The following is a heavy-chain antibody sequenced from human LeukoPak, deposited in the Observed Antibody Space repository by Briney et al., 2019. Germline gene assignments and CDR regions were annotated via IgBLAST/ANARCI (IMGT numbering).Heavy chain of an antibody. J-gene: IGHJ6*02. CDR1: GFTFSSYA. Sequence: GGSLRLSCAASGFTFSSYAMSWVRQAPGKGLEWVSAISGSGGSTYYADSVKGRFTISRDNSKNTLYLQMNSLRAEDTAVYYCAKAHGYYYVSSGYRYYYYGMDVWGQGTTVTVSS. D-gene: IGHD3-22*01. CDR3: AKAHGYYYVSSGYRYYYYGMDV. V-gene: IGHV3-23*01. CDR2: ISGSGGST.